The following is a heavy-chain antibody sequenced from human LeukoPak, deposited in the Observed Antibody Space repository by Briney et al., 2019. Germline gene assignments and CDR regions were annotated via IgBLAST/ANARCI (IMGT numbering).Heavy chain of an antibody. CDR2: ISGSGGST. D-gene: IGHD3-3*01. J-gene: IGHJ4*02. CDR3: AKGRVLRFVESYFHY. Sequence: GGSLRLSCAASGFTFSSYAMTWVRQAPGKGLEWVSGISGSGGSTYYADSVKGRFTISRDNSKNTLYLQMNSLRAEDTGVYYCAKGRVLRFVESYFHYWGQGTLVTVSS. V-gene: IGHV3-23*01. CDR1: GFTFSSYA.